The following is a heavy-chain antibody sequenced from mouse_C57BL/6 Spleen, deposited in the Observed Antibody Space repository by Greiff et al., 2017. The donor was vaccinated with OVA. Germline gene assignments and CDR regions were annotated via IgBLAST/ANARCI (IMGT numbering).Heavy chain of an antibody. V-gene: IGHV1-55*01. Sequence: QVQLQQPGAELVKPGASVKMSCKASGYTFTSYWITWVKQRPGQGLEWIGDIYPGSGSTNYNEKFKSKATLTVDTSSSTAYMQLSSLTSEDSAVYYCARRKGYGNYVNWFAYWGQGTLVTVSA. J-gene: IGHJ3*01. CDR2: IYPGSGST. D-gene: IGHD2-1*01. CDR1: GYTFTSYW. CDR3: ARRKGYGNYVNWFAY.